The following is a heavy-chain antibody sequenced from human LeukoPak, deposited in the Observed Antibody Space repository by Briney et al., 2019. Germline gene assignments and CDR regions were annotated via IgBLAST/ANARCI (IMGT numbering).Heavy chain of an antibody. D-gene: IGHD2-2*01. CDR1: GFTFSDYY. J-gene: IGHJ5*02. Sequence: PGGSLGLSCAASGFTFSDYYMSWIRQAPGKGLEWVSYISSSSSTIYYADSVKGRFTISRDNAKNSLYLQMNSLRAEDTAVYYCARVAAPVVVVPAALNWFDPWGQGALVTVSS. V-gene: IGHV3-11*01. CDR2: ISSSSSTI. CDR3: ARVAAPVVVVPAALNWFDP.